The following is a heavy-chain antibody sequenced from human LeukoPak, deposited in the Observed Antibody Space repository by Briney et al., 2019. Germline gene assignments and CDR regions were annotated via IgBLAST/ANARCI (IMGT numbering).Heavy chain of an antibody. J-gene: IGHJ3*02. Sequence: SETLSLTCTVSGGSISDYYWSWIRQPPGKGLEWIGYIFFSGSTIYNPSLKSRVTMSVDTSKNQFSLKLSSVTAADTAVYYCARRFNYYDSSGRDAFDIWGQGTMVTVSS. CDR2: IFFSGST. CDR1: GGSISDYY. CDR3: ARRFNYYDSSGRDAFDI. D-gene: IGHD3-22*01. V-gene: IGHV4-59*08.